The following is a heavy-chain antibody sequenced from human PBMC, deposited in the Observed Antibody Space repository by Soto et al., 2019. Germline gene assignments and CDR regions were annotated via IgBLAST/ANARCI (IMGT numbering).Heavy chain of an antibody. J-gene: IGHJ5*02. V-gene: IGHV3-23*01. CDR3: AKDLCGRRYDSSGYYCDPFDP. D-gene: IGHD3-22*01. Sequence: GGSLRLSCAASGFTFSSYAMSWVRQAPGKGLEWVSAISGSGGSTYYADSVKGRFTISRDNSNNTLYLQKNSLRAEDTAVYYCAKDLCGRRYDSSGYYCDPFDPWGQGTLVTVSS. CDR2: ISGSGGST. CDR1: GFTFSSYA.